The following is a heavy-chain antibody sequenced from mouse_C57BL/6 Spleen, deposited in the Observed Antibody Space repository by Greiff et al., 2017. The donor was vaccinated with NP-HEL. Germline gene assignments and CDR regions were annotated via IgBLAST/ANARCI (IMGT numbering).Heavy chain of an antibody. J-gene: IGHJ2*01. V-gene: IGHV1-80*01. CDR3: ARSTMVTSDY. D-gene: IGHD2-2*01. CDR1: GYALSSYW. Sequence: QVQLQQSGAELVKPGASVKISCKASGYALSSYWMNWVNRRPGRGLGWFGQFYPGDGAPTYNGKFKGKATPMADKASSTAYMQRSSLTAEDSAVYFCARSTMVTSDYWGQGTTLTVSS. CDR2: FYPGDGAP.